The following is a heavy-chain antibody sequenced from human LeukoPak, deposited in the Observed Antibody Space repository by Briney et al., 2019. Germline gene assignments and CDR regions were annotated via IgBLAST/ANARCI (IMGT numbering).Heavy chain of an antibody. D-gene: IGHD4-17*01. CDR2: ISYSGST. J-gene: IGHJ4*02. CDR3: ARGGSVTTDSDFDF. Sequence: SETLSLTCTVSSGSISSYYWSWIRQPPGKGLEWIGYISYSGSTNYNPSLKSRVTMSVDTSKNQFSLKLSSVTAVDTAVYYCARGGSVTTDSDFDFWGQGTLVTASS. CDR1: SGSISSYY. V-gene: IGHV4-59*08.